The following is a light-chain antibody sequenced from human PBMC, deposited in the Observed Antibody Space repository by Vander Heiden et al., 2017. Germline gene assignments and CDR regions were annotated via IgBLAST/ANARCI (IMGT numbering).Light chain of an antibody. CDR2: GNS. J-gene: IGLJ3*02. Sequence: QSVLTPPPSVSGAPGQRVPISCTGSSSNIGAGYDVHWYQQLPGTAPKLLIYGNSNRPSGVPDRFSGSKSGTSASLAITGLQAEDEADYYCQSYDSSLSGPRVFGGGTKLTVL. V-gene: IGLV1-40*01. CDR3: QSYDSSLSGPRV. CDR1: SSNIGAGYD.